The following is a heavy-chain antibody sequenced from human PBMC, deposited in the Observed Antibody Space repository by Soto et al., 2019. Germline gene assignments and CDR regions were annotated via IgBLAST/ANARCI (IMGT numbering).Heavy chain of an antibody. CDR1: GYSFTSYW. J-gene: IGHJ4*01. CDR2: IYPGDSDT. CDR3: ARLRSRDYYDSRAPGAFYFLS. Sequence: GESLKISCKGSGYSFTSYWIGWVRQMPGKGLEWMGIIYPGDSDTRYSPSFQGQVTISADKSISTAYLQWSSLKASDTAMYYCARLRSRDYYDSRAPGAFYFLSLGHGPLVTVSP. V-gene: IGHV5-51*01. D-gene: IGHD3-22*01.